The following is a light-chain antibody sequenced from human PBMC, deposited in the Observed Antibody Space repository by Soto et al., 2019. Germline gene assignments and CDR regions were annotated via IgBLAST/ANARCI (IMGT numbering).Light chain of an antibody. CDR2: DTT. CDR1: TGAVTSDHY. J-gene: IGLJ7*01. V-gene: IGLV7-46*01. CDR3: LLHYSGGRRV. Sequence: QAVVTQEPSVTVSPGGTVTLTCGSSTGAVTSDHYPYWFQQQPGQVPRALIFDTTNTHSWTPARFSGSLLGDKAALTLSGAQPEDEADYYCLLHYSGGRRVFGGGTQLTVL.